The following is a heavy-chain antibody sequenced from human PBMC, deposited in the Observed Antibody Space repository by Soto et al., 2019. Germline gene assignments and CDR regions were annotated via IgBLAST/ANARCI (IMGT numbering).Heavy chain of an antibody. V-gene: IGHV5-10-1*01. D-gene: IGHD3-10*01. CDR3: ASLLALIRRGMYL. J-gene: IGHJ6*02. CDR2: FDPSDSYT. Sequence: ASLKISCKRSGYSFTSYWISWVRQMPGKGLEWMGRFDPSDSYTNYSPSFQGHVTISADTSISTAHLQWSSLKASETAMYYCASLLALIRRGMYLWGQGNTVTLSS. CDR1: GYSFTSYW.